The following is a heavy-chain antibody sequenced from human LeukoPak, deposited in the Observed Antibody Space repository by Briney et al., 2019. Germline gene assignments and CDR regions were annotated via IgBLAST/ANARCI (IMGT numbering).Heavy chain of an antibody. CDR2: INREGNEK. J-gene: IGHJ4*02. CDR3: ARVGTWELQRVFDF. V-gene: IGHV3-7*01. D-gene: IGHD1-26*01. CDR1: GFAFSDYW. Sequence: GGSLRLSCATFGFAFSDYWMTWVRQVPGKGLEWVGNINREGNEKYYVDSVKGRFTISRDNAKNSVDLQMDSLRVEDTAVYYCARVGTWELQRVFDFWGQGTLVTVSS.